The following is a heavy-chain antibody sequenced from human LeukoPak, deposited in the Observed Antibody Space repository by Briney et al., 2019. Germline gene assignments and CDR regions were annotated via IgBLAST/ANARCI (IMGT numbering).Heavy chain of an antibody. V-gene: IGHV3-48*01. CDR1: GFTFSSYS. J-gene: IGHJ3*02. CDR3: ARDGPSYYDFWSGYLGAFDI. Sequence: GGSLRLSCAASGFTFSSYSMNWVRQAPGKGLEWVSYISSSSSTIYYADSVKGRFTISRDNAKNSLYLQMNSLRAEDTAVYCCARDGPSYYDFWSGYLGAFDIWGQGTMVTVSS. CDR2: ISSSSSTI. D-gene: IGHD3-3*01.